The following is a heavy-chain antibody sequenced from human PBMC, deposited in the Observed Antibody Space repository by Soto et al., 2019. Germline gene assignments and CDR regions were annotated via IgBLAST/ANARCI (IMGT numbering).Heavy chain of an antibody. D-gene: IGHD3-10*01. CDR1: GGSFSGYY. V-gene: IGHV4-34*01. J-gene: IGHJ3*02. CDR2: INHSGST. Sequence: QVQLQQWGAGLLKPSETLSLTCAVYGGSFSGYYWSWIRQPPGKGLEWIGEINHSGSTNYNPSLKSLVTISVDTSKNQFSLKLSSVTAADTAVYYCARSDYYGSGTSDRPAKDAFDIWGQGTMVTVSS. CDR3: ARSDYYGSGTSDRPAKDAFDI.